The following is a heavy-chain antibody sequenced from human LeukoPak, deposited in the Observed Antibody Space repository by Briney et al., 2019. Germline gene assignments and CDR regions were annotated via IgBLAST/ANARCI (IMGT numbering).Heavy chain of an antibody. D-gene: IGHD6-19*01. CDR1: GGSFSGYY. J-gene: IGHJ2*01. CDR3: ARGRYSSGSNWYFDL. Sequence: PSETLSLTCAVYGGSFSGYYWSWIRQPPGNGLEWIGEINHSGSTNYNPSLKSRVTISVDTSKNQFSLKLCSVTAADTAVYYCARGRYSSGSNWYFDLWGRGTLVTVSS. CDR2: INHSGST. V-gene: IGHV4-34*01.